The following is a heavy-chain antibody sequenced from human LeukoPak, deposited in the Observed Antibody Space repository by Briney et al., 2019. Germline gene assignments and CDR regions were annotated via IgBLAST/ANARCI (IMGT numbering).Heavy chain of an antibody. J-gene: IGHJ4*02. CDR1: GFTFSDYY. CDR2: ISSSSSYT. D-gene: IGHD4-17*01. V-gene: IGHV3-11*06. Sequence: PGGSLRLSCAASGFTFSDYYMNWIRQAPGKGLEWVSHISSSSSYTNYADSVKGRFTISRDNAKNSLYLQMNSLRAEDTAVYYCARGHYGALNYWGQGTLVTVSS. CDR3: ARGHYGALNY.